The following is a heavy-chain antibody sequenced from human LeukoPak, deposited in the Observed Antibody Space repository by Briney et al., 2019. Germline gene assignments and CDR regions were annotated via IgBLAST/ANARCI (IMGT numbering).Heavy chain of an antibody. CDR2: IKQDGSEK. Sequence: GGSLRLSCADSGFTFRSYSMNWVRQAPGKGLEWVANIKQDGSEKYYVDSVKGRFTISRDNAKNSLYLQMNSLRAEDTAVYNCARDCSRTSCYRGGFDPWGQGTLVTVSS. CDR3: ARDCSRTSCYRGGFDP. CDR1: GFTFRSYS. V-gene: IGHV3-7*01. D-gene: IGHD2-2*01. J-gene: IGHJ5*02.